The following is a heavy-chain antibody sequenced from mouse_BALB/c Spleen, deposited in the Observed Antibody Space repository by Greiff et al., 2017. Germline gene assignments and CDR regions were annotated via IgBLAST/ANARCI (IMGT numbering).Heavy chain of an antibody. Sequence: QGQLQQSGAELVRPGASVTLSCKASGYTFTDYEMHWVKQTPVHGLEWIGAIDPETGGTAYNQKFKGKATLTADKSSSTAYMELRSLTSEDSAVYYCTRWLLGAYWGQGTLVTVSA. J-gene: IGHJ3*01. CDR3: TRWLLGAY. CDR1: GYTFTDYE. V-gene: IGHV1-15*01. D-gene: IGHD2-3*01. CDR2: IDPETGGT.